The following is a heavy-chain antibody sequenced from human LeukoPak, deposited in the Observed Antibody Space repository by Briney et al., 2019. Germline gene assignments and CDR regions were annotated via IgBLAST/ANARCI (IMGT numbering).Heavy chain of an antibody. J-gene: IGHJ5*02. CDR3: ARFLVVPAAIDYNWFDP. CDR2: INHSGST. Sequence: KPSETLSLTCAVYGGSFSGYYWSWIRQPPGKGLEWIGEINHSGSTNYNPSPKSRVTISVYTSTNQFSLKLSSVTAADTAVYYCARFLVVPAAIDYNWFDPWGQGTLVTVSS. V-gene: IGHV4-34*01. CDR1: GGSFSGYY. D-gene: IGHD2-2*02.